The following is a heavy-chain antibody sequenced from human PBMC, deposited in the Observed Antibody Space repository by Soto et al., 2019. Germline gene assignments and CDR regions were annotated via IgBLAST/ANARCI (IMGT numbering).Heavy chain of an antibody. J-gene: IGHJ6*02. CDR1: GGTFSSYA. D-gene: IGHD3-22*01. V-gene: IGHV1-69*12. CDR3: ATEGDGSGSYYYGMDV. CDR2: IIPIFGTA. Sequence: QVQLVQSGAEVKKPGSSVKVSCKASGGTFSSYAITWVRQAPGQGLEWMGGIIPIFGTANYAQKFQGRVTITADESTSTAYMELSSLRPEDTAVYYCATEGDGSGSYYYGMDVWGQGTTVTVSS.